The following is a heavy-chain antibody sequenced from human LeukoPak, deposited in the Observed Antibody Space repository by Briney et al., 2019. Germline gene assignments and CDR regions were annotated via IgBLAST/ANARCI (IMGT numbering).Heavy chain of an antibody. CDR2: VSYSGTT. D-gene: IGHD2-2*01. CDR3: AKLTCSSTFCPLDY. CDR1: GGSISSSSFF. J-gene: IGHJ4*02. Sequence: PSETLSLICTVSGGSISSSSFFWAWIRQPPGKGLEWIGTVSYSGTTYYSPSLKSRVTISVDTPKNQFSLRLTSVTAADTALYYCAKLTCSSTFCPLDYWGQGTLVTVSS. V-gene: IGHV4-39*01.